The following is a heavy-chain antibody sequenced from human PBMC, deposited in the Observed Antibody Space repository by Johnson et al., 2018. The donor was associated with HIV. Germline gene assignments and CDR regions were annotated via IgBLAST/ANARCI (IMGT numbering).Heavy chain of an antibody. Sequence: MQLVESGGGVVQPGRSLRLSCAASGFTFSSYAMHWVRQAPGKGLEWVAVISYDGSNKYYADSVKGRFTISRDNSRNSVSLQMIILRPKDTAMYYCASGVTARAPLLIWGQGTMVTVSS. CDR2: ISYDGSNK. CDR3: ASGVTARAPLLI. D-gene: IGHD6-6*01. CDR1: GFTFSSYA. V-gene: IGHV3-30-3*01. J-gene: IGHJ3*02.